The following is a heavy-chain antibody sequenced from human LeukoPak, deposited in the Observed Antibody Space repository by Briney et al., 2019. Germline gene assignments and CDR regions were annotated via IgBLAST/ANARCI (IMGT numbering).Heavy chain of an antibody. CDR1: GCSFTTYW. D-gene: IGHD3-22*01. J-gene: IGHJ3*02. V-gene: IGHV5-10-1*01. CDR3: ARHYYDILSAFAI. Sequence: GESLKISCKGSGCSFTTYWISWVRQMPGKGLEWMGRIDPGDSYTKYSPSFQGHVTISADKSISTAYLQWSRLKASDTAMYYCARHYYDILSAFAIWGQGTMVTVSS. CDR2: IDPGDSYT.